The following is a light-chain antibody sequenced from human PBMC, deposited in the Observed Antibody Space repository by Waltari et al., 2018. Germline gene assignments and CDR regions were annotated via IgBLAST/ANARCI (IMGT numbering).Light chain of an antibody. J-gene: IGLJ1*01. CDR3: SSYTSSSTLYV. CDR2: DVS. Sequence: QSALTQPASVSASPGRSITISCTGNSSDVGGYNYVSWYQQHPGKAPKLMIYDVSKRPSGVSNRFSGSKSGNTASLTISGLQAEDEADYYCSSYTSSSTLYVFGTGTKVTVL. V-gene: IGLV2-14*01. CDR1: SSDVGGYNY.